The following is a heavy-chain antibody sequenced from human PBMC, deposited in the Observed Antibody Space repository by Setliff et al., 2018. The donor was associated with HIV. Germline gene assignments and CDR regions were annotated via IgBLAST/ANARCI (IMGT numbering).Heavy chain of an antibody. D-gene: IGHD3-10*01. J-gene: IGHJ4*02. V-gene: IGHV4-38-2*01. Sequence: SETLSLTCDVSGFSITDGFYWAWIRQSPGKGLEWIGSINHSGSTYCTPSLKSRVTMSVDTSKNHFSLKLSSMTAADTAMYFCARQPPLSVLQVWFDDYWGQGTLVTVSS. CDR1: GFSITDGFY. CDR2: INHSGST. CDR3: ARQPPLSVLQVWFDDY.